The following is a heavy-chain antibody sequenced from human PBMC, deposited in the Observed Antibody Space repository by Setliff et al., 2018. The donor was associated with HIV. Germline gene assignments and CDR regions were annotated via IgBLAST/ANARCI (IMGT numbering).Heavy chain of an antibody. CDR3: AREKVGQQLVIDAFDI. CDR2: INPSGDST. CDR1: GNTFTSYY. D-gene: IGHD6-13*01. V-gene: IGHV1-46*01. Sequence: ASVKVSCKASGNTFTSYYVHWVRQAPGQGLEWMGIINPSGDSTSYAQKFQGRVTMTRDTSTRTVYMERSSLRSEDTSVYYCAREKVGQQLVIDAFDIWGQGTMVTVSS. J-gene: IGHJ3*02.